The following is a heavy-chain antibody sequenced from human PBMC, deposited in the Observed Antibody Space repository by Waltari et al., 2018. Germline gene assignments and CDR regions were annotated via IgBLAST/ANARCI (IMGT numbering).Heavy chain of an antibody. D-gene: IGHD2-15*01. CDR1: GFFASSSH. Sequence: EVQLVESGGDLVQPGDSLRLSCAASGFFASSSHMSWVRQAPGTGLEWVSVIYNSGATYYPDSVKGRFSISRDNSKNTLYLQMNSLGVEDTAVYYCARVTFGHCSGAYCLDYFDSWGQGTLVTVSS. CDR3: ARVTFGHCSGAYCLDYFDS. CDR2: IYNSGAT. V-gene: IGHV3-66*01. J-gene: IGHJ4*02.